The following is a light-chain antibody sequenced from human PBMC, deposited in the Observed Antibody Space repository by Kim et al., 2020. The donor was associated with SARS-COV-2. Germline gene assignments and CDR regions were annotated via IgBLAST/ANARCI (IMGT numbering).Light chain of an antibody. CDR2: GKS. J-gene: IGLJ3*02. V-gene: IGLV3-19*01. Sequence: LRQAVRITCQGDSLRSYYASWYQQKPGQAPVLVIYGKSNRPSGIADRFSGSSSGNTASLTITGAPAEDEADYYCNSRDSSGNHLVFGGGTQLTVL. CDR1: SLRSYY. CDR3: NSRDSSGNHLV.